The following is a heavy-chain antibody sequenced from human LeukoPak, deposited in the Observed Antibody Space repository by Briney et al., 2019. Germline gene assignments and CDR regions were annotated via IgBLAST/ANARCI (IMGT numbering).Heavy chain of an antibody. CDR2: ISAYNGNT. Sequence: ASVNVSCKASGYTFTSYGISWVRQAPGQGLEWMGWISAYNGNTNYAQKLQGRVTMTTDTSTSTAYMELRRLRSDDTAVYYCARPLRDWNYASDYYMDVWGKGTTVTVSS. CDR1: GYTFTSYG. D-gene: IGHD1-7*01. V-gene: IGHV1-18*01. CDR3: ARPLRDWNYASDYYMDV. J-gene: IGHJ6*03.